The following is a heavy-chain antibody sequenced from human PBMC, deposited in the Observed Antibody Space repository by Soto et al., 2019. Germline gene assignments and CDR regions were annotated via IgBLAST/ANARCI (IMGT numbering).Heavy chain of an antibody. CDR1: GGTFSSYT. D-gene: IGHD1-26*01. J-gene: IGHJ6*02. V-gene: IGHV1-69*02. Sequence: ASVKVSCKASGGTFSSYTISWVRQAPGQGLEWMGRIIPILGIANYAQKFQGRVTITADKSTSTAYMELSSLRSEDTAVYYCARGFYQSGSYYRYYGMDVWGQGTTVTVSS. CDR2: IIPILGIA. CDR3: ARGFYQSGSYYRYYGMDV.